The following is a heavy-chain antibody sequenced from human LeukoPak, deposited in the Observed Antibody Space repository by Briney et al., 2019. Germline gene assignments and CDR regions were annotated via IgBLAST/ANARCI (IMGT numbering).Heavy chain of an antibody. D-gene: IGHD1-14*01. CDR1: GGSFSGYY. CDR2: INHSGST. Sequence: SETLSLTCAVYGGSFSGYYWSWIRQPPGKGLEWIGKINHSGSTNYNPSLKSRVTISVDTSKNQFSLKLSSVTAADTAVYYCARVRYRRSYYYYYYMDVWGKGTTVTVSS. J-gene: IGHJ6*03. V-gene: IGHV4-34*01. CDR3: ARVRYRRSYYYYYYMDV.